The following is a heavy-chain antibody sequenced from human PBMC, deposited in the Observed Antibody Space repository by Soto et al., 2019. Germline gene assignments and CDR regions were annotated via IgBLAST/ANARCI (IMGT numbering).Heavy chain of an antibody. V-gene: IGHV3-23*01. CDR3: ARGYSSGLRTDAFDI. CDR1: GFTFSSYA. D-gene: IGHD6-19*01. Sequence: PGGSLRLSRAASGFTFSSYAMSWVRQAPGKGLEWVSAISGSGGSTYYADSVKGRFTISRDNSKNTLYLQMNSLRAEDTAVYYCARGYSSGLRTDAFDIWGQGTMVTVSS. J-gene: IGHJ3*02. CDR2: ISGSGGST.